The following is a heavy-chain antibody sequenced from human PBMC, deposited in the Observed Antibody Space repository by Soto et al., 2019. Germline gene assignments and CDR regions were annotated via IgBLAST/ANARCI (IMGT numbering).Heavy chain of an antibody. CDR3: AKEYYPTHAFDY. J-gene: IGHJ4*02. Sequence: GGSLRLSCAASGFTFSNYAMSWVRQAPGKGLEWVSGISGSGISTYYADSVKGRFTISRDNSKNTVYLQMNRLRAEDMAAYFCAKEYYPTHAFDYWGQGTLVTVSS. CDR2: ISGSGIST. CDR1: GFTFSNYA. V-gene: IGHV3-23*01. D-gene: IGHD3-10*01.